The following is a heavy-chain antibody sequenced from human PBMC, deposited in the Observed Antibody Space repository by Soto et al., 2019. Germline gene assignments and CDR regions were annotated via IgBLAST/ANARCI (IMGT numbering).Heavy chain of an antibody. CDR1: GLAFSTYW. J-gene: IGHJ4*02. Sequence: EVQLVESGGGLVQPGGSLRLSCVASGLAFSTYWMTWVRQAPGKGLEWVANINHDGSESYYVDSVKGRFNISRDNAKNSVYLQLTSLRADDTAVDTCAQPARECRRPGCAIWGQGTLVTVSS. CDR3: AQPARECRRPGCAI. V-gene: IGHV3-7*01. D-gene: IGHD2-2*01. CDR2: INHDGSES.